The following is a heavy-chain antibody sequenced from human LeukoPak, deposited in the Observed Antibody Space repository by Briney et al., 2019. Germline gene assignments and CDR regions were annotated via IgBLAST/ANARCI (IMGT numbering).Heavy chain of an antibody. D-gene: IGHD1-1*01. Sequence: SETLSLTCTVSGGSISSHYWSWIRQPPGKGLEWIGYIYYSGSTNYNPSLKSRVTISVDTSKNQFSLKLSSVTAADTAVYYCARWKQGAFDIWGQGTMVTVSS. CDR3: ARWKQGAFDI. J-gene: IGHJ3*02. CDR1: GGSISSHY. V-gene: IGHV4-59*08. CDR2: IYYSGST.